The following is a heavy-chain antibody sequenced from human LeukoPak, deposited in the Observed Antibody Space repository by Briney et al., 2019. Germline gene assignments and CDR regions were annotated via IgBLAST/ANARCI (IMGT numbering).Heavy chain of an antibody. Sequence: GASVKVSCKASGYIFTDYGITWVRQAPGQGLESMGWISAYNGNTNYAQKFQGRFTMTTDTSTTTAYMELRSLRFDDTAVYYCARDLAWGYVEQRLGWLDPWGQGAQVTVSS. V-gene: IGHV1-18*01. D-gene: IGHD1/OR15-1a*01. CDR3: ARDLAWGYVEQRLGWLDP. CDR1: GYIFTDYG. J-gene: IGHJ5*02. CDR2: ISAYNGNT.